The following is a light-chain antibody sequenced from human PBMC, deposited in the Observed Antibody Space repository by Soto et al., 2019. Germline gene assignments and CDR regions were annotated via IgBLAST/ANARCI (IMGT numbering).Light chain of an antibody. J-gene: IGLJ1*01. CDR1: SFNIGNNY. Sequence: QSVLPQPPSVSAAPGQKVTISCSGSSFNIGNNYVSWYQQLPGTAPKLLIYENNKRPSGILDRFSGSKSGTSATLGITGLQTGDEADYYCGTWDSSLSAFVFGTGTKVTVL. CDR3: GTWDSSLSAFV. CDR2: ENN. V-gene: IGLV1-51*02.